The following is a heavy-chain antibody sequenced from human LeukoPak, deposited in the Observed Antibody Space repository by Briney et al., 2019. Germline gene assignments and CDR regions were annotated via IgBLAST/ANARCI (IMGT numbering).Heavy chain of an antibody. V-gene: IGHV3-74*01. J-gene: IGHJ4*02. Sequence: SGGSLRLSCAASGYTFSSYWMQWVRQAPGKGLVWVSRIDTDGRTTNYADSVKGRFTIYRDNVQNTLFLQMNSLTVEDTAVYYCARDVAGARSYWGQGALVTVSS. CDR1: GYTFSSYW. CDR3: ARDVAGARSY. D-gene: IGHD3-10*01. CDR2: IDTDGRTT.